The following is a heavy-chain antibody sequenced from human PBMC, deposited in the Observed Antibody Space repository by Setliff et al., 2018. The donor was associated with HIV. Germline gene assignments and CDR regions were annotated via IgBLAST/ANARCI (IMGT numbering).Heavy chain of an antibody. D-gene: IGHD6-19*01. CDR2: INTSGGSA. V-gene: IGHV1-46*01. Sequence: GASVKVSCKASGGTFIRYAFNWVRQAPGQGLEWMGVINTSGGSAGYAEKFRGRVTMTRDTSTSTVYMDLRNLRSEDTAVYYCARNQGDSSGWYAGDYWGHGTLVTVSS. J-gene: IGHJ4*01. CDR3: ARNQGDSSGWYAGDY. CDR1: GGTFIRYA.